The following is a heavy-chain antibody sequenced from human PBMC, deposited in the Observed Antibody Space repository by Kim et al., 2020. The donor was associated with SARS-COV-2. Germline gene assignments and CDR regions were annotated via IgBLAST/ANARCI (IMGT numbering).Heavy chain of an antibody. D-gene: IGHD2-21*01. J-gene: IGHJ6*02. CDR3: GRALRRDFNGMDV. CDR1: GGSINNHDFY. Sequence: SETLSLTCSVCGGSINNHDFYWTWVRESPGKGLQWFAHVYHNGETSYNLSPQSRVVIALDTSNIQFSLRLSPVTAADTAVVYCGRALRRDFNGMDVWGQG. V-gene: IGHV4-30-4*01. CDR2: VYHNGET.